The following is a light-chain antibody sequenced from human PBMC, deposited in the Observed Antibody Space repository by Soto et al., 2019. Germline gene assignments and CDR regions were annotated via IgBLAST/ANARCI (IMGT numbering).Light chain of an antibody. CDR3: QQYHNWPIP. V-gene: IGKV3D-15*01. CDR1: QSVSSN. J-gene: IGKJ5*01. Sequence: SPGTRSFARRERSTLSCRASQSVSSNLAWYRQKPGQAPRLLIYDSSNRAAGVPARFSGSGSGTEFTLTISSLQSEDFAVYYCQQYHNWPIPFGQGTRLEI. CDR2: DSS.